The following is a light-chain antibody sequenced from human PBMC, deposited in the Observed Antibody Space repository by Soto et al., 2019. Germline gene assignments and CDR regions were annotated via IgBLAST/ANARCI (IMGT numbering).Light chain of an antibody. CDR3: QQLRTYPYT. Sequence: DIHLTRSPSFLSASVGDRVTVTCRASQDISTYLAWFQQKPGKAPQLLVCPASTLQGGVPSRFSGRGSGTEFSLTISSLQPEDFATYYCQQLRTYPYTFGQGTKLDIK. V-gene: IGKV1-9*01. CDR1: QDISTY. J-gene: IGKJ2*01. CDR2: PAS.